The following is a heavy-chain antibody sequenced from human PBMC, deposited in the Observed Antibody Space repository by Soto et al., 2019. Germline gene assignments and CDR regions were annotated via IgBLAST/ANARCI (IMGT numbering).Heavy chain of an antibody. CDR2: IIPIFGTA. CDR3: ASSDYYDSSGYPHAFDI. J-gene: IGHJ3*02. V-gene: IGHV1-69*13. D-gene: IGHD3-22*01. CDR1: GGTFSSYA. Sequence: SVKVSCKASGGTFSSYAISWVRQAPGQGLEWMGGIIPIFGTANYAQKFQGRVTITADESTSTAYMELSSLRSEDTAVYHCASSDYYDSSGYPHAFDIWGQGTMVTVSS.